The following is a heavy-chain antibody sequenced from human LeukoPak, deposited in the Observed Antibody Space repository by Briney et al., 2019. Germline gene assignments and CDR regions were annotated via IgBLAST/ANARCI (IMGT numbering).Heavy chain of an antibody. CDR2: IYSGGST. CDR3: ARGDSGSWNYKRGFDY. Sequence: PGGSLRLLCAASGLTVSSNYMSWVRQAPGKGLEWVSVIYSGGSTEYTDSVKGRFTISRDNSKNMVYLQMNSLRAEDTAVYYCARGDSGSWNYKRGFDYWGQGTLVTVSS. J-gene: IGHJ4*02. V-gene: IGHV3-53*01. D-gene: IGHD1-26*01. CDR1: GLTVSSNY.